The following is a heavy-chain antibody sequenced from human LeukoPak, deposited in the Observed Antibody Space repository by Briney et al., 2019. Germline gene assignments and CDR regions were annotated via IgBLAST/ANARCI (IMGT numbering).Heavy chain of an antibody. CDR1: GFTFDDYA. D-gene: IGHD6-19*01. V-gene: IGHV3-9*01. CDR3: AKGLDSSGPYPFDY. J-gene: IGHJ4*02. Sequence: KTGGSLRLSCAASGFTFDDYAMHWVRRAPGKGLEWVSGISWNSGSIGYADSVKGRFTISRDNAKNSLYLQMNSLRAEDTALYYCAKGLDSSGPYPFDYWGQGTLVTVSS. CDR2: ISWNSGSI.